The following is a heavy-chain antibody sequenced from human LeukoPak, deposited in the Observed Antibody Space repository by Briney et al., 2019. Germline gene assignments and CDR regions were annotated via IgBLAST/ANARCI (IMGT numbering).Heavy chain of an antibody. V-gene: IGHV3-21*01. J-gene: IGHJ6*02. Sequence: GGSLRLSCAASGFTFSNAWMNWVRQAPGKGLEWVSSISSSSSYIYYADSVKGRFTISRDNAKNSLYLQMNSLRAEDTAVYYCARTMSPYGMDVWGQGTTVTVSS. CDR1: GFTFSNAW. CDR3: ARTMSPYGMDV. CDR2: ISSSSSYI.